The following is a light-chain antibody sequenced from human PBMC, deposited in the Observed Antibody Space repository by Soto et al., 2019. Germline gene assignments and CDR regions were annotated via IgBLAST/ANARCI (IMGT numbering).Light chain of an antibody. Sequence: QSALAQPASVSGSPGQSITISCTGTRTDVGGYNFVSWYQQHPGKAPKLIIYEVSNRPSGVSNRFSGSKSDNTASLTISGLQAEDEADYYCCSYVSSKTYVSGTGTKVTVL. CDR3: CSYVSSKTYV. CDR2: EVS. V-gene: IGLV2-14*01. CDR1: RTDVGGYNF. J-gene: IGLJ1*01.